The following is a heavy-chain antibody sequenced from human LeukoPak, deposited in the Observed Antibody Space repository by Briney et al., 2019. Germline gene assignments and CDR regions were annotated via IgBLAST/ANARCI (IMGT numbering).Heavy chain of an antibody. D-gene: IGHD5-24*01. CDR1: GGSISSSSYY. Sequence: ASETLSLTYTVSGGSISSSSYYWGWIRQPPGKGLEWIGSIYYSGSTYYNPSLKSRVTISVDTSKNQFSLKLSSVTAADTAVYYCARRAGDGENYFDYWGQGTLVTVSS. CDR2: IYYSGST. CDR3: ARRAGDGENYFDY. J-gene: IGHJ4*02. V-gene: IGHV4-39*01.